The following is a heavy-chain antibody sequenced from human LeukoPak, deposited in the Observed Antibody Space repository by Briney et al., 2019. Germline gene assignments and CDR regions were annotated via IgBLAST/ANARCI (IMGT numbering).Heavy chain of an antibody. J-gene: IGHJ6*02. V-gene: IGHV4-30-4*01. CDR3: ARGGGYSYGNLYYYYGMDV. D-gene: IGHD5-18*01. CDR2: IYYSGST. CDR1: GGSISSGDYY. Sequence: PSETLSLTCTVSGGSISSGDYYWSWIRQPPGTGLEWIVYIYYSGSTYYNPSLKSRVTISVDTSKNQFSLKLSSVTAADTAVYYRARGGGYSYGNLYYYYGMDVWGQGTTVTVSS.